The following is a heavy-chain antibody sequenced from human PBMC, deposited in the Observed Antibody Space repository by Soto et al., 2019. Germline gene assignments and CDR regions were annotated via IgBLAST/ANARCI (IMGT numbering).Heavy chain of an antibody. D-gene: IGHD6-13*01. Sequence: SETLSLTCAVSGGSISSGGYSWSWIRQPPGKGLEWIGYMYHSGSTYYNPSLKSRVTISIDNSKDTLYLQMNSLRAEDTAIYYCAKASVWYPYFDSWGQGTLVTVSS. CDR2: MYHSGST. V-gene: IGHV4-30-2*01. CDR3: AKASVWYPYFDS. J-gene: IGHJ4*02. CDR1: GGSISSGGYS.